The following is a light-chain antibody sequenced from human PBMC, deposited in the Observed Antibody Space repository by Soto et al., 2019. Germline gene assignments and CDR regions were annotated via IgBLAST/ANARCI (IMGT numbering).Light chain of an antibody. V-gene: IGLV2-14*01. CDR1: SSDVGGYNY. CDR3: SSYTTSSRYV. J-gene: IGLJ1*01. CDR2: EVS. Sequence: QSALTQPASVSGSPGQSITISCTVASSDVGGYNYVSWYQQHPGKAPKLMIYEVSNRPSGVSNRFSGSTSGNTASLTISGLQAEDEADYYCSSYTTSSRYVFGTGTKVTVL.